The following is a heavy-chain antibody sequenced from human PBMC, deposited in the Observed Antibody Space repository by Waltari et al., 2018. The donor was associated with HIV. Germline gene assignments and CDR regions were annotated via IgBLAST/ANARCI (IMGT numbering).Heavy chain of an antibody. D-gene: IGHD5-18*01. V-gene: IGHV1-8*01. CDR2: INPNSGNT. CDR1: GYTFTNYA. J-gene: IGHJ4*02. CDR3: SRGRGYSYGYSDL. Sequence: QVQLVPSGAEVRKPGASVKVSCKASGYTFTNYAINWVRQAPGQGLEWMGWINPNSGNTGYAQKFQGRVTMTRDTSRSTAYMELTSLTSEDTAVYHCSRGRGYSYGYSDLWGQGTLVTVSS.